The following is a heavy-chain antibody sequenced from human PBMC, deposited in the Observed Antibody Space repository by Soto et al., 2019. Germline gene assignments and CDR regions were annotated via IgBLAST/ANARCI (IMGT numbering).Heavy chain of an antibody. J-gene: IGHJ6*02. D-gene: IGHD3-22*01. V-gene: IGHV4-30-4*01. CDR1: GGVINNGDYY. CDR2: IYHNGTT. CDR3: ARDQFYYWSSGYSYNYYYGMDL. Sequence: KPSETLSLTCTVSGGVINNGDYYWSWIRQTPGKGLEWIGYIYHNGTTSYNPSLKSRLIISIDTSNNQFSLRLTSVSAADTAIYYCARDQFYYWSSGYSYNYYYGMDLWGQGTTVTVSS.